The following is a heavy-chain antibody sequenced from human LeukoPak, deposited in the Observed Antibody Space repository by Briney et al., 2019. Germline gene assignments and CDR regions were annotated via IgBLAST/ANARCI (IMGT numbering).Heavy chain of an antibody. CDR2: VSESGGST. Sequence: GGSLRLSCVASGFTFSTYAMGWVRQVPGKGLEWVSSVSESGGSTYYADSVKGRFTISRDNSKDTLYLQMNSLRAEDTAVYYCAKDFAGPTYYYDSSGSEKFDYWGQGTLVTVSS. CDR3: AKDFAGPTYYYDSSGSEKFDY. J-gene: IGHJ4*02. V-gene: IGHV3-23*01. D-gene: IGHD3-22*01. CDR1: GFTFSTYA.